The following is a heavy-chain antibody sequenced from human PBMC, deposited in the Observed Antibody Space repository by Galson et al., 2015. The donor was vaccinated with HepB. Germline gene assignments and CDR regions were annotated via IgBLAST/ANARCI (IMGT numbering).Heavy chain of an antibody. D-gene: IGHD5-12*01. Sequence: SLRLSCAASGFTFSSYSMSWVRQAPGKGLEWVSSISSSSSYIYYADSVKGRFTISRDNAKNSLYLQMNSLRAEDTAVYYCAREGGVGYSGYVNYGMDVWGQGTTVTVSS. J-gene: IGHJ6*02. V-gene: IGHV3-21*01. CDR1: GFTFSSYS. CDR3: AREGGVGYSGYVNYGMDV. CDR2: ISSSSSYI.